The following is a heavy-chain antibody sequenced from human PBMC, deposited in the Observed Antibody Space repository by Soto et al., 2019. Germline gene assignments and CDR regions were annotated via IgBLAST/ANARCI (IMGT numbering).Heavy chain of an antibody. V-gene: IGHV1-3*01. D-gene: IGHD2-15*01. CDR2: ISAGNGNT. J-gene: IGHJ2*01. CDR3: ARVVSSYWYFDL. CDR1: GYTFTSYA. Sequence: QVQLVQSGAEVKKPGASVKVSCKASGYTFTSYAMHWVRQAPGQRLEWMGWISAGNGNTKYSQKFQGRVTITRDTSASTAYMDLSSLRSEDTAVYYCARVVSSYWYFDLWGRGTLVTVSS.